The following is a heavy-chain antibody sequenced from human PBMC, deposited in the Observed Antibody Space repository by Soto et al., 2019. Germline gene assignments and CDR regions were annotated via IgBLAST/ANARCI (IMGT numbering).Heavy chain of an antibody. D-gene: IGHD4-17*01. J-gene: IGHJ3*02. CDR1: GFTFSSYG. V-gene: IGHV3-33*01. CDR3: ARDNGDDGARAFDI. Sequence: VQVLESGGGLVQPGGSLRLSCAASGFTFSSYGMHWVRQAPGKGLEWVAVIWYDGSDKYYADSVKGRFTISRDNSKNTLYLQMNSLRAEDTAVFYCARDNGDDGARAFDIWGQGTMVTVSS. CDR2: IWYDGSDK.